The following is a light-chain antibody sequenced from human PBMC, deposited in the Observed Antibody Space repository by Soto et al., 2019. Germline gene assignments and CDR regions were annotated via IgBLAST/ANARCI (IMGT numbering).Light chain of an antibody. V-gene: IGLV2-14*03. CDR3: SSYAGSRV. CDR2: EVT. Sequence: QSALTQPASVSGSPGQSITISCTGTSSDIGGYNRVSWSQQHPGEAPKLMIYEVTNRPSGVPDLFSGSKSGNTASLTVSGLQAEDEADYYCSSYAGSRVFGGGTKLTVL. J-gene: IGLJ2*01. CDR1: SSDIGGYNR.